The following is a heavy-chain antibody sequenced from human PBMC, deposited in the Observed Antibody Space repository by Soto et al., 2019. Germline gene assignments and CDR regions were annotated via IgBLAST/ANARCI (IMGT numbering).Heavy chain of an antibody. J-gene: IGHJ6*02. D-gene: IGHD3-3*01. V-gene: IGHV3-48*03. CDR2: ISSSGSTI. CDR3: ARVHIEDLEWLLFSMRKQYYYYGMDV. Sequence: EVQLVESGGGLVQPGGSLRLSCAASGFTFSSYEMNWVRQAPGKGLEWVSYISSSGSTIYYADSVKGRFTISRDNAKNSLYLQRNRLRAEDTAVYYCARVHIEDLEWLLFSMRKQYYYYGMDVWGQGTTVTVSS. CDR1: GFTFSSYE.